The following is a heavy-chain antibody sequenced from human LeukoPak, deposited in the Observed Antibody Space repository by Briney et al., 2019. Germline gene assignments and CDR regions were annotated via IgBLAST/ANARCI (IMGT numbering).Heavy chain of an antibody. CDR3: AREASGDYVWGSYRSIPTFDY. CDR1: GGTFSSYA. CDR2: IIPIFGTA. D-gene: IGHD3-16*02. V-gene: IGHV1-69*13. J-gene: IGHJ4*02. Sequence: SVKVSCKASGGTFSSYAISWVRQAPGQGLEWMGGIIPIFGTANYAQKFQGRVTITADESTSTAYMELSSLRSEDTAVYYCAREASGDYVWGSYRSIPTFDYWGQGTLVTVSS.